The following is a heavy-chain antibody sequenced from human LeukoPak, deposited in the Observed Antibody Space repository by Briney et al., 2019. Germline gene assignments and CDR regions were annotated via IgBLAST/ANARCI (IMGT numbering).Heavy chain of an antibody. CDR3: ARDYDILTGYLDY. Sequence: GGSLRLSCAASGFTFSSYAMHWVRQAPGKGLEWVAVISYDGSNKYYADSVKGRFTISRDNSKNTLYLQMNSLRAEDTAVYYCARDYDILTGYLDYWGQGTLVTVSP. CDR2: ISYDGSNK. J-gene: IGHJ4*02. CDR1: GFTFSSYA. D-gene: IGHD3-9*01. V-gene: IGHV3-30-3*01.